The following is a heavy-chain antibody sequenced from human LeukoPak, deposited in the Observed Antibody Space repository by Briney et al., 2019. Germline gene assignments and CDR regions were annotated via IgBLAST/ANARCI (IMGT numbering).Heavy chain of an antibody. CDR2: ISAYNGNT. Sequence: GASVKVSCKASGGTFSSYGISWVRQAPGQGLEWMGWISAYNGNTNYAQKLQGRVTMTTDTSTSTAYMELRSLRSDDTAVYYCARDGVPAAPYNWFDPWGQGTLVTVSS. J-gene: IGHJ5*02. CDR1: GGTFSSYG. CDR3: ARDGVPAAPYNWFDP. V-gene: IGHV1-18*01. D-gene: IGHD2-2*01.